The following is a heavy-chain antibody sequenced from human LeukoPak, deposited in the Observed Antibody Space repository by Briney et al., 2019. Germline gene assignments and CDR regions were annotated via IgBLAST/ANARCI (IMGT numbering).Heavy chain of an antibody. V-gene: IGHV3-23*01. CDR3: AKAGSQKGYSSSWFDY. CDR1: GFTFSSYG. J-gene: IGHJ4*02. Sequence: GGSLRLSCAASGFTFSSYGMSWVRQAPGKGLEWVSAISGSGGSTYYADSVKGRFTISRDNSKNTLYLQMNSLRAEDTAVYYCAKAGSQKGYSSSWFDYWGQGTLVTVSS. CDR2: ISGSGGST. D-gene: IGHD6-13*01.